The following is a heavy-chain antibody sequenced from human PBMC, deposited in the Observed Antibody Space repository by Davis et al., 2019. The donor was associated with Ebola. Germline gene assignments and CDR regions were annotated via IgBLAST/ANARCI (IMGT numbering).Heavy chain of an antibody. Sequence: SETLSLTCTVSGGSISSSSYYWGWIRQPPGKGLEWIGSIYYSGSTYYNPSLKSRVTISVDTSKNQFSLKLSSVTAADTAVYYCARGRPYYYGSGSYYPYWGQGTLVTVSS. V-gene: IGHV4-39*01. CDR2: IYYSGST. D-gene: IGHD3-10*01. CDR3: ARGRPYYYGSGSYYPY. CDR1: GGSISSSSYY. J-gene: IGHJ4*02.